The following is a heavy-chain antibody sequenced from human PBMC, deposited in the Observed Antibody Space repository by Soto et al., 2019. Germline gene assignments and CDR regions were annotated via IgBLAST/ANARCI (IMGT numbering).Heavy chain of an antibody. Sequence: QVQLVQSGAEVKKPGSSVKVSCKASGGTFSSYAISWVRQAPGQGLEWMGGIIPIFGTANYAQKFQGRVTITAAESTSTAYMELSSLRSEDTAVYYCAGARGPVGATYYYYYGMDVWGQGTTVTVSS. D-gene: IGHD1-26*01. V-gene: IGHV1-69*12. CDR1: GGTFSSYA. CDR3: AGARGPVGATYYYYYGMDV. CDR2: IIPIFGTA. J-gene: IGHJ6*02.